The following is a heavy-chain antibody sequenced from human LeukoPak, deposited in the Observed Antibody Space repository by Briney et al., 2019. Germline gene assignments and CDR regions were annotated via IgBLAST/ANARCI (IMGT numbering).Heavy chain of an antibody. CDR2: IYYSGST. CDR1: GGSISSYY. CDR3: ARDNWGSLWFDP. Sequence: SETLSLTCTVSGGSISSYYWSWIRQPPGKGLEWIGYIYYSGSTNYNPSLKSRVTISVDTSKNQFSLNLSSVTAADTAVYYCARDNWGSLWFDPWGQGTLVTVSS. V-gene: IGHV4-59*01. J-gene: IGHJ5*02. D-gene: IGHD7-27*01.